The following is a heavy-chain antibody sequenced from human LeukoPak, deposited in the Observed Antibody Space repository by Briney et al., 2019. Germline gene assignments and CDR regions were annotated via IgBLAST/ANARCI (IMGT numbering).Heavy chain of an antibody. J-gene: IGHJ6*02. CDR3: ARIHYSGSYPQSGMDV. Sequence: PSETLSLTCAVYGGSFSGYYWSWIRQPPGKGLEWIGEINHSGSTSYNPSLNSRVTISVDTSKNQFSLKLSSVTAADTAVYYCARIHYSGSYPQSGMDVWGQGTTVTVSS. D-gene: IGHD1-26*01. CDR2: INHSGST. V-gene: IGHV4-34*01. CDR1: GGSFSGYY.